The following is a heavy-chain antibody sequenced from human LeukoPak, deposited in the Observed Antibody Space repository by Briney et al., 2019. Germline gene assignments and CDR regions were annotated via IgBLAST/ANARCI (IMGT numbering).Heavy chain of an antibody. D-gene: IGHD4-17*01. CDR3: AKDGTVTSPGRLYYYYGMDV. Sequence: GGSLRLSCAASGFTFSRYWIHWVRQAPGKGLEWVSRINPDGSTTTYADSVKGRFTISRDNAKNTVYLQMNSLRGEDTAVYYCAKDGTVTSPGRLYYYYGMDVWGQGTTVTVSS. CDR2: INPDGSTT. CDR1: GFTFSRYW. J-gene: IGHJ6*02. V-gene: IGHV3-74*01.